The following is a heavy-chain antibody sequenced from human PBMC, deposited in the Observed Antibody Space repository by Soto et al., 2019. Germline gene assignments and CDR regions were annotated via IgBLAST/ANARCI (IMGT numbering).Heavy chain of an antibody. J-gene: IGHJ4*02. CDR2: IYYSGST. Sequence: SETLSLTCTVSGGSISSTSYYWGWIRQPPGRGLEWIGSIYYSGSTYYKPSLKSRVTIFVDTSKNQFSLKLSSETAADTALYYCARRYGWLYFDYWGQGSLVTVSS. CDR3: ARRYGWLYFDY. D-gene: IGHD6-19*01. V-gene: IGHV4-39*01. CDR1: GGSISSTSYY.